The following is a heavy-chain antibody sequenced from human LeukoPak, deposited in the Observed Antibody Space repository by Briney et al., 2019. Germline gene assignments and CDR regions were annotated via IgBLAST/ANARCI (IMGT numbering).Heavy chain of an antibody. J-gene: IGHJ6*02. CDR3: ARVRSSGGVDV. CDR1: GFNFSSFV. V-gene: IGHV3-21*01. D-gene: IGHD6-19*01. CDR2: ISSSSNYI. Sequence: GGSLRLSCAASGFNFSSFVMHWVRQAPGKGLEWVSSISSSSNYIYYADSVKGRFTISRDNAKNSLYLQMNSLRAEDTAVYYCARVRSSGGVDVWGQGTTVIVFS.